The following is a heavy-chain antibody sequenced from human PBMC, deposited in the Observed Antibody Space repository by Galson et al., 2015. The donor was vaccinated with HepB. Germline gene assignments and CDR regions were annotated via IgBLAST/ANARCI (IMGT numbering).Heavy chain of an antibody. J-gene: IGHJ4*02. Sequence: SVKVSCKASGYTFTSYAMNWVRQAPGQGLEWMGWINTNTGNPTYAQGFTGRFVFSLDTSVSTAYLQISSLKAEDTAVYYCARGPSIVGATGFDYWGQGTLVTVSS. D-gene: IGHD1-26*01. CDR2: INTNTGNP. V-gene: IGHV7-4-1*02. CDR3: ARGPSIVGATGFDY. CDR1: GYTFTSYA.